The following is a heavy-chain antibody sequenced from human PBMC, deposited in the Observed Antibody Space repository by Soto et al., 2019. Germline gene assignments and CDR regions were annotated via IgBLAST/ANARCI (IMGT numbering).Heavy chain of an antibody. V-gene: IGHV3-30*18. Sequence: GGSLRLSCAASGFTFSSYGMHWVRQAPGKGPEWVALISYDGSNKYYVDSVKGRFTISRDNSKNMVYLQMNSLRGEDTAVYYCAKDRGDSSSSPALGYWGQGTLVTVSS. J-gene: IGHJ4*02. D-gene: IGHD6-6*01. CDR2: ISYDGSNK. CDR3: AKDRGDSSSSPALGY. CDR1: GFTFSSYG.